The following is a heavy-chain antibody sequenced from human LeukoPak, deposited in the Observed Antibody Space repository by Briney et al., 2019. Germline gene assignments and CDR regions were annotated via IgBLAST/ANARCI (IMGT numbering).Heavy chain of an antibody. V-gene: IGHV4-4*02. Sequence: GSLRLSCAASGFTFSSYAMSWVRQPPGKGLEWIGEIYHSGSTNYNPSLKSRVTISVDKSKNQFSLKLSSVTAADTAVYYCARDSSSRSYNNYFDYWGQGTLVTVSS. CDR1: GFTFSSYAM. D-gene: IGHD6-13*01. CDR3: ARDSSSRSYNNYFDY. CDR2: IYHSGST. J-gene: IGHJ4*02.